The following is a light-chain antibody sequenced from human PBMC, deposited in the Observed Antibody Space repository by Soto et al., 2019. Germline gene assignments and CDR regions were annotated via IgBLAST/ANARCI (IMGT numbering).Light chain of an antibody. CDR2: EVS. V-gene: IGLV2-14*01. CDR3: SSYTSSSTLDYG. J-gene: IGLJ1*01. CDR1: SSDVGGYNY. Sequence: QSALTQPASVSGSPGQSITISCTGTSSDVGGYNYVSWYQQHPGKAPKLMIYEVSNRPSGVSNRFSGSKSGNTASLTISGLQAEDEADYYCSSYTSSSTLDYGFGTVTKLTVL.